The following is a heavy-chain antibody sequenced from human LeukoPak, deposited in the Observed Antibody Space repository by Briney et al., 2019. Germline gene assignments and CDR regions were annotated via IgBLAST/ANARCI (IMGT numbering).Heavy chain of an antibody. CDR1: GGSISSYY. D-gene: IGHD6-19*01. J-gene: IGHJ6*04. Sequence: SETLSRTCTVSGGSISSYYWSWIRQPAGKGLEWIGRIYTSGSTNYNPSLKSRVTMSVDTSKNQFSLKLSSVTAADTAVYYCARDEGIAVAGTLDVWGKGTTVTISS. CDR2: IYTSGST. CDR3: ARDEGIAVAGTLDV. V-gene: IGHV4-4*07.